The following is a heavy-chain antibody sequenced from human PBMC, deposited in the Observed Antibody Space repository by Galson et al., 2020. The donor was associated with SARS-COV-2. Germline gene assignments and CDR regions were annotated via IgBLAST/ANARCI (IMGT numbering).Heavy chain of an antibody. CDR1: GFTFSNYW. CDR3: ARVAGYCTTARCYGGGLWFDP. D-gene: IGHD2-2*01. CDR2: INSDGSST. J-gene: IGHJ5*02. Sequence: GESLKISCAASGFTFSNYWMYWVRQAPGKGLVWVSRINSDGSSTAYADPVKGRFTISRDNAKSTLYLQMSSLRAEDTAVYYCARVAGYCTTARCYGGGLWFDPWGQGTLVTVSS. V-gene: IGHV3-74*01.